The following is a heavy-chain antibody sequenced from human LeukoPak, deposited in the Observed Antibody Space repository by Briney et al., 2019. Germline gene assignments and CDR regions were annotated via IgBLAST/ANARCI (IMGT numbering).Heavy chain of an antibody. V-gene: IGHV3-48*03. CDR2: ISSSGSTI. CDR3: ASQWLPRNY. Sequence: PGGSLRLSCEASGLTFSIFEMNWVRQAPGKGLEWVSYISSSGSTIYYADSVKGRFTISRDNAKNSLYLQMNSLRAEDTAVYYCASQWLPRNYWGQGTLVTVSS. J-gene: IGHJ4*02. CDR1: GLTFSIFE. D-gene: IGHD6-19*01.